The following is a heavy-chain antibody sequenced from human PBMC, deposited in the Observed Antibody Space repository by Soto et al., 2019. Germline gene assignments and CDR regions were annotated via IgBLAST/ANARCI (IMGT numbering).Heavy chain of an antibody. CDR2: IYYSGST. J-gene: IGHJ4*02. D-gene: IGHD6-19*01. Sequence: LSLTCTVSGGSISSRNYYWGWIRQPPGKGLEWIGSIYYSGSTYYNPSLKSRVTISVDTSKSQFSLKLDSVTAADTAVYYCARQYSAGWSHYFDYWGQGTLVTAPQ. CDR3: ARQYSAGWSHYFDY. V-gene: IGHV4-39*01. CDR1: GGSISSRNYY.